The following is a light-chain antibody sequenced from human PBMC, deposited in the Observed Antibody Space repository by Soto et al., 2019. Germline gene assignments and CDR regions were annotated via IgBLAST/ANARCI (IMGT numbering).Light chain of an antibody. CDR3: QQRSNWPRT. Sequence: EIVLTQSPATLSLSPGERATLSCRASQSVSSYLAWYQQKPGQTPRLLIYDASNRATGNPARFSGSGSGTDLTLTISSLEPGDFAVYYCQQRSNWPRTFGQGTNVEIK. CDR2: DAS. V-gene: IGKV3-11*01. J-gene: IGKJ1*01. CDR1: QSVSSY.